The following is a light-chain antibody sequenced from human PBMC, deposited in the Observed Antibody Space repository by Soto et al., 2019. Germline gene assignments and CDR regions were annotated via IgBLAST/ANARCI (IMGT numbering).Light chain of an antibody. CDR3: KQYDKWQDT. Sequence: DIVLTQSPATLSVSPGERATLSCRTSQSVASNFAWYQQKPGQAPRLLVYGAFIRAPGFPVRFRGSGSGSEFTLTISSLQSEDGATYHCKQYDKWQDTFGKGTKVDIX. CDR2: GAF. J-gene: IGKJ2*01. V-gene: IGKV3-15*01. CDR1: QSVASN.